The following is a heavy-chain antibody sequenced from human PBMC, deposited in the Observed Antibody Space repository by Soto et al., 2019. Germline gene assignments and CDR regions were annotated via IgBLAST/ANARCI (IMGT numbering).Heavy chain of an antibody. CDR1: GYTFTSYG. CDR3: ARETSIAAADY. D-gene: IGHD6-13*01. Sequence: QVQLVQSGAEVKKPGASVKVSCKASGYTFTSYGISWVRQAPGQGLEWMGWISAYNGNTNYAQKLQGRVTMTTDTSTRTAYMELRSLRYDDTDVYYCARETSIAAADYWGQGTVVPVSS. V-gene: IGHV1-18*01. J-gene: IGHJ4*02. CDR2: ISAYNGNT.